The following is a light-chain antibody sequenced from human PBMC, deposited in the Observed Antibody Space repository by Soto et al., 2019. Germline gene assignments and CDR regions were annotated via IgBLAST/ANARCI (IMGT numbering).Light chain of an antibody. J-gene: IGKJ2*01. V-gene: IGKV3-11*01. Sequence: EIVLTQSPATLSLSPGERVILSCRASQTVSRSLFWYQQKPGQPPRLVIYDASNRATGIPARFSGSGSGTDFTLTISSLVPEDFAVYYCQQRNSWPYTFGQGTKLEI. CDR1: QTVSRS. CDR3: QQRNSWPYT. CDR2: DAS.